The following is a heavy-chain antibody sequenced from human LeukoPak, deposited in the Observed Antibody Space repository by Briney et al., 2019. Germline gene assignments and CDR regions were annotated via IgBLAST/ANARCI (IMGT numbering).Heavy chain of an antibody. Sequence: SETLSLTCAVYGGSFSGYYWSWIRQPPGKGLEWIGEINHSGSTNYNPSLKSRVTISVDTSKNQFSLKLSSVTAADTAVYYCARATSLIAAAGTTIDYWGQGTLVTVSS. CDR1: GGSFSGYY. V-gene: IGHV4-34*01. J-gene: IGHJ4*02. CDR3: ARATSLIAAAGTTIDY. CDR2: INHSGST. D-gene: IGHD6-13*01.